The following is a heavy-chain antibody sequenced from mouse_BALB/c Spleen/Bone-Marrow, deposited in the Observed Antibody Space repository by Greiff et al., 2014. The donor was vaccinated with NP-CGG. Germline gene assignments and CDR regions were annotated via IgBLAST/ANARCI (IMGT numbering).Heavy chain of an antibody. CDR1: GYAFTSYW. CDR3: AREDLYYFDY. CDR2: IDPYDNET. J-gene: IGHJ2*01. V-gene: IGHV1-52*01. Sequence: VQLQQSGAELVRPGASVKLSCKASGYAFTSYWMNWVKQRPEQGLEWIGRIDPYDNETNYNQKFKDKAILTVDKSSSTAYMQFSSLTSEDSAVYYCAREDLYYFDYWGQGTTLTVSS.